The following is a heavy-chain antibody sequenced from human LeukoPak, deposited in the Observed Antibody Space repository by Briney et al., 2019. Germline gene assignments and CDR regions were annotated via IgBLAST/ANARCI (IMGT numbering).Heavy chain of an antibody. J-gene: IGHJ4*02. V-gene: IGHV4-34*01. Sequence: PSETLSLTCAVYGGSFSGYYWSWIRQPSGKGLEWIGEINHSGSTNYNPSLKSRVTISVDTSKNQFSLKLSSVTAADTAVYYCARGVSIAARRCDYWGQGTLVTVSS. D-gene: IGHD6-6*01. CDR2: INHSGST. CDR1: GGSFSGYY. CDR3: ARGVSIAARRCDY.